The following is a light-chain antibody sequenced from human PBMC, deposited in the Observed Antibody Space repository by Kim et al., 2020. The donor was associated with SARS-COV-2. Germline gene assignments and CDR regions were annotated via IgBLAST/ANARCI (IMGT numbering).Light chain of an antibody. CDR2: KDS. V-gene: IGLV3-1*01. J-gene: IGLJ3*02. Sequence: SSELTQPPSVSVSPGQTASITCSGDKLGDKYACWYQQKPGQSPVLVIYKDSKRPSGIPERFSGSNSGNTATLTISGTQAMDEADYYCQAWDSNTLWVFGG. CDR3: QAWDSNTLWV. CDR1: KLGDKY.